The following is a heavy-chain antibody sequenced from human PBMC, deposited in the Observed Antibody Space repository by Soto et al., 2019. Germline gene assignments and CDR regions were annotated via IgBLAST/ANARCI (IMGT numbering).Heavy chain of an antibody. CDR2: INPDAGAT. CDR1: GGTFSSYA. CDR3: ARGDIVLVPASEGNWFDP. Sequence: GASVKVSCKASGGTFSSYAISWVRQAPGQGLEWMGLINPDAGATNYAQRFQGRLRLTRDTSTSTVYMELRSLRFDDTAVYFCARGDIVLVPASEGNWFDPWGQGTLVTVSS. V-gene: IGHV1-46*01. D-gene: IGHD2-2*01. J-gene: IGHJ5*02.